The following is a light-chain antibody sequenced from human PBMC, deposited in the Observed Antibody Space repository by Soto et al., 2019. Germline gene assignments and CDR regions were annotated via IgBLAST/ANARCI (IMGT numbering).Light chain of an antibody. CDR1: RSVSSNF. Sequence: EIVLTQSPGTLSLSPGERATLSCRASRSVSSNFLAWYQRKPGQAPRLLIYGASSRATGIPDRFSGSGSGTDLTVTISRLEPEDFAVYYCQQYGSSPITFGQGTRLEIK. CDR2: GAS. J-gene: IGKJ5*01. V-gene: IGKV3-20*01. CDR3: QQYGSSPIT.